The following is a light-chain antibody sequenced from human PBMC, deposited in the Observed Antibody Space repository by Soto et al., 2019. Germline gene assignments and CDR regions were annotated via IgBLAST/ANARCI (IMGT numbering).Light chain of an antibody. CDR1: QSISNN. J-gene: IGKJ5*01. CDR3: QQRNVWPPVT. V-gene: IGKV3-15*01. CDR2: GAS. Sequence: ELVMTQSPATMSVSPGERATLSCRSIQSISNNLAWYQQKPGQAPRLLIFGASTRATGVPARFSGSGSGTEFILTISSLQSEDSAVYYCQQRNVWPPVTFGQGTRLEIK.